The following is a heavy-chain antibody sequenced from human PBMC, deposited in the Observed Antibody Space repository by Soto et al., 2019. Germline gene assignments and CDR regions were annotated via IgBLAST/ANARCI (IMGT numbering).Heavy chain of an antibody. V-gene: IGHV3-30*18. Sequence: QVQLVESGGGVVQPGRSLRLSCAASGFTFSSYGMHWVRQAPGKGLEWVAVISYDGSNKYYADSVKGRFTISRDNSKNTLYLQMNSLRAEDMAVYYCAKVTSALELDAFDIWGQGTMVTVSS. J-gene: IGHJ3*02. CDR2: ISYDGSNK. CDR1: GFTFSSYG. D-gene: IGHD1-7*01. CDR3: AKVTSALELDAFDI.